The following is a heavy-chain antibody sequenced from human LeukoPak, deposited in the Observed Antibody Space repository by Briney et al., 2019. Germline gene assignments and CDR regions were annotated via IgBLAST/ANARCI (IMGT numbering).Heavy chain of an antibody. V-gene: IGHV1-2*02. CDR1: GYTFTGYY. CDR3: ARSRITMARGTDSSLGY. Sequence: ASVKVSCKASGYTFTGYYMHWVRQAPGQGLEWMGWINPNSGGTNYAQKFQGRVTMTMDTSISTAYMELSRLRSDDTAVYYCARSRITMARGTDSSLGYWGQGTLVTVSS. D-gene: IGHD3-10*01. J-gene: IGHJ4*02. CDR2: INPNSGGT.